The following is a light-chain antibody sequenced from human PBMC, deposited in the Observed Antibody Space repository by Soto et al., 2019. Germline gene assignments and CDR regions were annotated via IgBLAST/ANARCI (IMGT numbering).Light chain of an antibody. Sequence: QPVLTQPPSASGTPGQRVTISCSGSSSNIGSNYVYWYQQLPGTAPKLLIYRNNQRPSGVPDRFSGSKSGTSASPAISGLRSEDEADYYCAAWDDSLSGLPWVFGGGTKLTVL. V-gene: IGLV1-47*01. J-gene: IGLJ3*02. CDR2: RNN. CDR1: SSNIGSNY. CDR3: AAWDDSLSGLPWV.